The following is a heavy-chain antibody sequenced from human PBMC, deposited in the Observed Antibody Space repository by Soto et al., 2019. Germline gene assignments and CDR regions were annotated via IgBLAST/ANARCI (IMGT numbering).Heavy chain of an antibody. D-gene: IGHD2-15*01. V-gene: IGHV4-39*01. J-gene: IGHJ6*02. CDR2: MFYSGLT. Sequence: SETLSLTCSVSGYSVSSSDYYWAWIRQPPGKGLEWIGSMFYSGLTYYNPSLKSRVTLSVDTSKNQFSVRLNSVTAADTAVYYCAPLSVSLSGPYGIHVWGQGTKVTVSS. CDR1: GYSVSSSDYY. CDR3: APLSVSLSGPYGIHV.